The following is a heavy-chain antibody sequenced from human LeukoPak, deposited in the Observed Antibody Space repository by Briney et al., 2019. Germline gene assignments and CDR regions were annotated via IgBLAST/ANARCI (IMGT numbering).Heavy chain of an antibody. Sequence: GASVKVSCKASGYTFSSYYIHWVRQAPGQGREWMGIINPSGGSTTYAQKFQGRVTMTRDTSTSTVYMELSSLRSEDTAVYYCARAPYYDSSGSQFDYWGQGTLVTVSS. D-gene: IGHD3-22*01. J-gene: IGHJ4*02. CDR2: INPSGGST. CDR3: ARAPYYDSSGSQFDY. V-gene: IGHV1-46*01. CDR1: GYTFSSYY.